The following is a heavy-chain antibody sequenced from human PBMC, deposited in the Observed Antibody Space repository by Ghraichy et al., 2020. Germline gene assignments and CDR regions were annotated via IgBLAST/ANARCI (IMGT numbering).Heavy chain of an antibody. V-gene: IGHV4-39*01. CDR3: ASHFGEVKPSSAPRLHHFDY. CDR1: GGSIITTNYY. Sequence: SQTLSLTCTVSGGSIITTNYYWGWIRQTPGKGLGWLGSIYHSGSTYYNPSLSSRVTISVDTSKSQFSLKLTSLTAADTALFYCASHFGEVKPSSAPRLHHFDYGGQGILVTVSS. J-gene: IGHJ4*02. CDR2: IYHSGST. D-gene: IGHD3-10*01.